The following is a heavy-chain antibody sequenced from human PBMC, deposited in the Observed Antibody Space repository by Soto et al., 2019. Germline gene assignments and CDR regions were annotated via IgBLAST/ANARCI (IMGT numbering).Heavy chain of an antibody. Sequence: SETLSLTCAVYGGSFSGYYWSWIRQPPGKGLEWIGEINHSGSTNYNPSLKSRVTISVDTSKNQFSLKLSSVTAADTAVYYCARWEMTTETGDYYYYGMDVWGQGTTVTVSS. CDR1: GGSFSGYY. D-gene: IGHD4-17*01. V-gene: IGHV4-34*01. J-gene: IGHJ6*02. CDR3: ARWEMTTETGDYYYYGMDV. CDR2: INHSGST.